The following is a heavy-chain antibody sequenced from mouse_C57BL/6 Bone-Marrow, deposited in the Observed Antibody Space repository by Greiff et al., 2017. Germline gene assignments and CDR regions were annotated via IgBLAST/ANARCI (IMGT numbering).Heavy chain of an antibody. CDR2: IDPSASYT. CDR3: ARDDYARFAY. D-gene: IGHD2-4*01. V-gene: IGHV1-50*01. CDR1: GYTFTSYW. J-gene: IGHJ3*01. Sequence: VQLQQPGAELVKPGASVKLSCKASGYTFTSYWMQWVKQRPGQGLEWIGEIDPSASYTNYNQKFKGKATLTVDTSASTAYMQLSSLTSEDSAVYYCARDDYARFAYWGQGTLVTVSA.